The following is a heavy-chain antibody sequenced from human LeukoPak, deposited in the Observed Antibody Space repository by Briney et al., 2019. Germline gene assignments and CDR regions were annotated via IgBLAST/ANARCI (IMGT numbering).Heavy chain of an antibody. J-gene: IGHJ4*02. CDR1: GFTFTTYA. V-gene: IGHV3-23*01. D-gene: IGHD2-2*01. CDR2: ISGIGGTT. CDR3: AKDGCSTTSCLPGYYFDY. Sequence: GGSLRLSCAASGFTFTTYAFSWVRQAPGKGLEWVSAISGIGGTTYYADSVKGRFTISRDNSKNTLYLRMNSLRAEDTAVYYCAKDGCSTTSCLPGYYFDYWGQGALVTVSS.